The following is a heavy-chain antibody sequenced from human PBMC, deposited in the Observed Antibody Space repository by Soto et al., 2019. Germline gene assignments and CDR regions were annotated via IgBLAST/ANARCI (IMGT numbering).Heavy chain of an antibody. CDR2: IHSDGSST. D-gene: IGHD2-21*02. V-gene: IGHV3-74*01. J-gene: IGHJ3*01. CDR1: GFTFSYYW. Sequence: EVRLVESEGGLVQPGGSLSLSCAASGFTFSYYWMHWVRQAPGQGLLWVSRIHSDGSSTTYADSVKGRFTISRDNAKNTVSLQRNSLRVEDTGVYFCARGDSGAFDLWGQGTMVTVSS. CDR3: ARGDSGAFDL.